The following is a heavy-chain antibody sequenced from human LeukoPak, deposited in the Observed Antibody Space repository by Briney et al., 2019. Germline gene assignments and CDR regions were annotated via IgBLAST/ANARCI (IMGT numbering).Heavy chain of an antibody. V-gene: IGHV3-72*01. CDR1: GFTFSDHY. J-gene: IGHJ5*01. CDR2: TRNKANSYTT. D-gene: IGHD1-26*01. CDR3: TRVLGGGILWFDY. Sequence: GGSLRLSCAASGFTFSDHYMDWVRLAPGKGPEWVGRTRNKANSYTTDYAASVKGRFTVSRDDSKNSLYLQMTSLKAEDTAVYYCTRVLGGGILWFDYWGQGALVTVSS.